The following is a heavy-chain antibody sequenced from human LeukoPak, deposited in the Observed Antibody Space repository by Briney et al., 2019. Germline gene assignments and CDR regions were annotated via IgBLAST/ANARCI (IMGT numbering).Heavy chain of an antibody. Sequence: GGSLRLSCAASGFTFSDYYMSWIRQAPGKGLEWVSYISSSGSTIYYADSVKGRFTVSRDNSKNTLYLQMNSLRAEDAAVYYCAKDLGRGVIIRLPGYDYYGLDVWGQGTTVTVSS. J-gene: IGHJ6*02. CDR1: GFTFSDYY. CDR3: AKDLGRGVIIRLPGYDYYGLDV. V-gene: IGHV3-11*04. CDR2: ISSSGSTI. D-gene: IGHD3-10*01.